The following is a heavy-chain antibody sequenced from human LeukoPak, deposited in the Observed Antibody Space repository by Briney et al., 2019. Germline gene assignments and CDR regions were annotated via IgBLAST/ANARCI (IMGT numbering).Heavy chain of an antibody. Sequence: PGGSLRLSCAASGFTFSSYSMNWVRQAPGNGLEWLSSISSSSSYIYYADSVKGRFTISRVSAKNSLYLQMNSLRAEDTAVYYCARDSSTSCFDYWGQGTLVTVSS. CDR3: ARDSSTSCFDY. CDR2: ISSSSSYI. V-gene: IGHV3-21*01. D-gene: IGHD2-2*01. CDR1: GFTFSSYS. J-gene: IGHJ4*02.